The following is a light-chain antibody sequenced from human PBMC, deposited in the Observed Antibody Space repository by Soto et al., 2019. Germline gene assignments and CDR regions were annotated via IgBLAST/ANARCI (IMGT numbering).Light chain of an antibody. Sequence: VLTQSPGTLSLSPGEIATLSCRAIQSISSSYLAWYQQKPGQAPRLLIYGASTRATGIPARFSGSWSGTEFTLTISSLEAEDFAGYYCQQYTTCPPYTFDQGTQVDIK. CDR2: GAS. CDR1: QSISSSY. J-gene: IGKJ2*01. V-gene: IGKV3-20*01. CDR3: QQYTTCPPYT.